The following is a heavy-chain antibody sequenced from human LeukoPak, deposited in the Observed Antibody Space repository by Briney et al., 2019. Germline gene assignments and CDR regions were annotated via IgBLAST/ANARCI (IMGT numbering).Heavy chain of an antibody. V-gene: IGHV3-64*02. CDR1: GFTFSTYA. J-gene: IGHJ4*02. D-gene: IGHD6-13*01. Sequence: PGGPLRLSCAASGFTFSTYAMHWVRQAPEKGLEYVAAISYNGGSTYYADSVKGRFTISRDNSKNTLYLQMGSLRAEDMAVYYCTRRAAADTFYSDYWGQGILVTVSS. CDR2: ISYNGGST. CDR3: TRRAAADTFYSDY.